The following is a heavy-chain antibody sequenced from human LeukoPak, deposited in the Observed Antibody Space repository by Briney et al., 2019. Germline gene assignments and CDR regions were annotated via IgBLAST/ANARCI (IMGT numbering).Heavy chain of an antibody. Sequence: SVKVSCKASGGTFSSCAISWVRQAPGQGLEWMGGIIPIFGTANYAQKFQGRVTLTTDESTSTAYMGLSSLRSEDTAVYYCARGEWSDGYNHKFDPWGQGTLVTVSS. CDR3: ARGEWSDGYNHKFDP. D-gene: IGHD5-24*01. V-gene: IGHV1-69*05. J-gene: IGHJ5*02. CDR1: GGTFSSCA. CDR2: IIPIFGTA.